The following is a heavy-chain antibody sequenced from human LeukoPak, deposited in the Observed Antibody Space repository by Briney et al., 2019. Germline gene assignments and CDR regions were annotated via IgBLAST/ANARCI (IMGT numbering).Heavy chain of an antibody. CDR1: GGSFSGYY. Sequence: PSETLSLTCAVYGGSFSGYYWSWIRQPPGKGLEWIGEINHSGSTNYDPSLKSRVTISVDTSKNQFSLQLNSVTPEDTAVYFCAKGIAATRYYYYMDVWGKGTTVTVSS. CDR2: INHSGST. CDR3: AKGIAATRYYYYMDV. J-gene: IGHJ6*03. D-gene: IGHD6-13*01. V-gene: IGHV4-34*01.